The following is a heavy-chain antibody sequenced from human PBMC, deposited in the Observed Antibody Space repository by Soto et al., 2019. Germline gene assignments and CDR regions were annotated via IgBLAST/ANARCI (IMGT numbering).Heavy chain of an antibody. Sequence: EVQLVESGGGLVQPGGSLRLSCAASGFTFSSYWMSWVRQAPGKGLEWVANIKQDGSVKYYVDSVKGRFTISRDNAKNSLYLQMNSLRAEDTAGYYCARRDMITFGGFDYWGQGTLVTVSS. V-gene: IGHV3-7*01. J-gene: IGHJ4*02. CDR2: IKQDGSVK. CDR3: ARRDMITFGGFDY. D-gene: IGHD3-16*01. CDR1: GFTFSSYW.